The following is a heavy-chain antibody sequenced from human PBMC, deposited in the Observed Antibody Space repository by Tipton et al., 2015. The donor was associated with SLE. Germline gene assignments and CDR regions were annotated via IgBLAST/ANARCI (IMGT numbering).Heavy chain of an antibody. Sequence: TLSLTCAVSGYSISSGYYWGWIRQPPGKGLEWIGSIYHSGSTYYNPSLKSRVTISVDTSKNQFSLKLSSVTAADTAVYYCAGGYSYAYDYWGQGTLVTVSS. CDR2: IYHSGST. CDR3: AGGYSYAYDY. V-gene: IGHV4-38-2*01. J-gene: IGHJ4*02. D-gene: IGHD5-18*01. CDR1: GYSISSGYY.